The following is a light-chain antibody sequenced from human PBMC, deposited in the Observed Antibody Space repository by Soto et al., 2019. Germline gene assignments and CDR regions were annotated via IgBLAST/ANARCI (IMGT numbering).Light chain of an antibody. CDR1: QSVSSSY. V-gene: IGKV3-20*01. Sequence: EIVLTQSPGTLSLSPGERATLSCRASQSVSSSYLAWYQQKPGQAPRLLIYDASSRTTGIPDRFSGRGSGTDFTLTISRLAPEDFVVYFWQHYGRSPYTFGQGTKLEIK. CDR3: QHYGRSPYT. J-gene: IGKJ2*01. CDR2: DAS.